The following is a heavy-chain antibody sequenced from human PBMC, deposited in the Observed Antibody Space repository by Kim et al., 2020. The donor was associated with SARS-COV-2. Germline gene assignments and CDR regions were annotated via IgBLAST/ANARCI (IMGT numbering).Heavy chain of an antibody. Sequence: YYADPGKGRFTIPRDNTKNTPYLQMNSLRGEDTAVYYCARVLVFYYYGMDVWGQGTTVTVSS. J-gene: IGHJ6*02. D-gene: IGHD2-8*01. CDR3: ARVLVFYYYGMDV. V-gene: IGHV3-33*01.